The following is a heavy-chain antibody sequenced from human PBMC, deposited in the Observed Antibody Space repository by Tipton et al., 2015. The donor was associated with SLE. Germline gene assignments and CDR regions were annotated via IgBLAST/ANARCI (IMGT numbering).Heavy chain of an antibody. CDR1: GGSFSGYY. D-gene: IGHD6-13*01. Sequence: GLVKPSETLSLTCAVYGGSFSGYYWSWIRQPPGKGLEWIGEINHSGSTNYNPPLKSRVTISVDTSKNQFSLKLSSVTAADTAVYYCARERGSRRAAGTSWAFDIWGQGTMVTVSS. V-gene: IGHV4-34*01. J-gene: IGHJ3*02. CDR2: INHSGST. CDR3: ARERGSRRAAGTSWAFDI.